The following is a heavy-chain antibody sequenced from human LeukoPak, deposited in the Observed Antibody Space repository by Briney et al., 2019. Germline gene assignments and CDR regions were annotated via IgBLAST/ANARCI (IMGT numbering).Heavy chain of an antibody. CDR3: AKAYLTYCGGDCYMAFDY. CDR1: GFTFSSYA. CDR2: ISGSGGST. D-gene: IGHD2-21*02. J-gene: IGHJ4*02. Sequence: GGSLRLSCAASGFTFSSYAMSWVRQAPGKGLEWVSAISGSGGSTYYADSAKGRFTISRDNSKNTLYLQMNSLRAEDTAVYYCAKAYLTYCGGDCYMAFDYWGQGTLVTVSS. V-gene: IGHV3-23*01.